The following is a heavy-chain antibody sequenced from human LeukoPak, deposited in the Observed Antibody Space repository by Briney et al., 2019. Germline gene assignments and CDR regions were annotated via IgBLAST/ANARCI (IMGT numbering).Heavy chain of an antibody. V-gene: IGHV3-23*01. D-gene: IGHD2-15*01. CDR2: ISGSGGST. J-gene: IGHJ4*02. CDR3: AKAPVAATMDY. Sequence: GGSLRLSCAASGFTFSSYAMSWVRQAPGKGLEWVSAISGSGGSTHHADSVKGRFTISRDNSKNTLYLQMNSLRAEDTAVYYCAKAPVAATMDYWGQGTLVTVSS. CDR1: GFTFSSYA.